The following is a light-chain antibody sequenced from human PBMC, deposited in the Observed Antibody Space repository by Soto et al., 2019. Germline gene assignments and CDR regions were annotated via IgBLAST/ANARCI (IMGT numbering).Light chain of an antibody. CDR3: FSYAGDSVYV. CDR2: EVT. CDR1: NSDVGSYNL. V-gene: IGLV2-23*02. J-gene: IGLJ1*01. Sequence: QSALTQPASVSGSPRQSITISCTVTNSDVGSYNLVSWFQQHPGKAPKLVTYEVTKRPSGVSDRFSGSKSGNTASLTISGLQAEDEADYYCFSYAGDSVYVFGTGTKATV.